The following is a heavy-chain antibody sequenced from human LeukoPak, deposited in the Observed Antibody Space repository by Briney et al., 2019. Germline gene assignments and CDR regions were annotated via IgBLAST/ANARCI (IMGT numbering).Heavy chain of an antibody. V-gene: IGHV5-51*01. Sequence: GESLKISCKGSGYGFNIYWIGWVRQMPGKGLEWMGITYPADSDTRYSPSFQGQVTISADKSISTAYLQWSSLKASDTAMYYCARRDGRAFDIWGQGTMVTVSS. CDR2: TYPADSDT. CDR1: GYGFNIYW. CDR3: ARRDGRAFDI. D-gene: IGHD2-21*02. J-gene: IGHJ3*02.